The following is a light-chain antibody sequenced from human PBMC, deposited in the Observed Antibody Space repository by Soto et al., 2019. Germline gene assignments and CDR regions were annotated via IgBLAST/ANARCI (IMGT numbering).Light chain of an antibody. CDR2: GAS. Sequence: EKVMTQSPATLSVSPGDRAPLSCRSSQSVNTHLAWYQQKPGQAPRLLIYGASTRATGIPARFSGSGSGTEFTLTISSLQPEDFAVYYCQQYDNWPPWTFGQGTKVDIK. J-gene: IGKJ1*01. CDR3: QQYDNWPPWT. CDR1: QSVNTH. V-gene: IGKV3-15*01.